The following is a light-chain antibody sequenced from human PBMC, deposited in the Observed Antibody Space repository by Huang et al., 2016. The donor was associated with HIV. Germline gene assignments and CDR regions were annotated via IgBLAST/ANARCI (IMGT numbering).Light chain of an antibody. CDR2: AAS. CDR1: QSISSY. CDR3: QQTYSSLPT. J-gene: IGKJ5*01. V-gene: IGKV1-39*01. Sequence: DIQMTQSPSSLSASVGDTVNITCRASQSISSYLNWYQQRPGKAPNLLIYAASTLQRGVPSRFSGSGSGTYFTLTLSSLHPEDLATYYCQQTYSSLPTFGQGTRLE.